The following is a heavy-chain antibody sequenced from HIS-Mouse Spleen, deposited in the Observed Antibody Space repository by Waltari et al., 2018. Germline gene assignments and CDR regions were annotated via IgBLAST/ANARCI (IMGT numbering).Heavy chain of an antibody. CDR3: AREIPYSSSWYDWYFDL. Sequence: QLQLQESGPGLVKPSETLSLTCTVSGGSISSSSYYWGWIRPPPGKGLEWIGRIYYSGRTYYNPSLKSRVTISVDTSKNQFSLKLSSVTAADTAVYYCAREIPYSSSWYDWYFDLWGRGTLVTVSS. CDR1: GGSISSSSYY. V-gene: IGHV4-39*07. CDR2: IYYSGRT. D-gene: IGHD6-13*01. J-gene: IGHJ2*01.